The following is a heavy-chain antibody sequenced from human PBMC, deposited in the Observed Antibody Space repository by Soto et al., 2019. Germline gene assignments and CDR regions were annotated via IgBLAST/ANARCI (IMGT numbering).Heavy chain of an antibody. CDR3: ARDTGYVEMATIGDWFDT. V-gene: IGHV4-4*07. D-gene: IGHD5-12*01. J-gene: IGHJ5*02. CDR1: GGSISSYY. CDR2: IYTSGST. Sequence: SETLSLTCTVSGGSISSYYWSWIRQPAGKGLEWIGRIYTSGSTNYNPSLKSRVTMSVDTYKNQFSLKLSSVTAAETAVYYCARDTGYVEMATIGDWFDTWGQGPMVTVSS.